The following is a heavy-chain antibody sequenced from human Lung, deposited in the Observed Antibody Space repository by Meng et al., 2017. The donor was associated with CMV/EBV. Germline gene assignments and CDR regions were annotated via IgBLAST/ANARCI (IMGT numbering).Heavy chain of an antibody. CDR3: ATYGWTPDY. CDR2: IKQEGSEI. V-gene: IGHV3-7*01. J-gene: IGHJ4*02. D-gene: IGHD2-8*02. Sequence: SCAASGFSFSTYRMNWVRQAPGKGLEWVASIKQEGSEIYYVDSVKGRFTISRDNAKKSLYLQMDSLRAEDTAAYYCATYGWTPDYWAQGTLVTVSS. CDR1: GFSFSTYR.